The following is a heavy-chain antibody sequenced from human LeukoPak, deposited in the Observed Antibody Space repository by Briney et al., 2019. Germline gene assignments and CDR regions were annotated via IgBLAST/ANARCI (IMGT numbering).Heavy chain of an antibody. V-gene: IGHV1-3*01. CDR1: GYTFTSYA. D-gene: IGHD1-26*01. CDR2: INAGNGNT. J-gene: IGHJ4*02. Sequence: GASVKVSCKASGYTFTSYAMHWVRQAPGQRLEWMGWINAGNGNTKYSQKFQERVTITRDMSTSTAYMELSSLRSEDTAVYYCAAVRGGGSYQGYYFDYWGQGTLVTVSS. CDR3: AAVRGGGSYQGYYFDY.